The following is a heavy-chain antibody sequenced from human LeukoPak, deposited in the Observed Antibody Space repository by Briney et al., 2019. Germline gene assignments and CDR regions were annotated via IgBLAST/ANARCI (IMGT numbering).Heavy chain of an antibody. CDR2: INPNSGGT. Sequence: ASVKVSCKASGYTFTGYYMHWVRQAPGQGLEWMGWINPNSGGTNYAQKFQGRVTMTRDTSISTAYMELSRLRSDDTAVCYCARVNGRYCSSTSCYNLDYWGQGTLVTVSS. V-gene: IGHV1-2*02. J-gene: IGHJ4*02. CDR3: ARVNGRYCSSTSCYNLDY. CDR1: GYTFTGYY. D-gene: IGHD2-2*02.